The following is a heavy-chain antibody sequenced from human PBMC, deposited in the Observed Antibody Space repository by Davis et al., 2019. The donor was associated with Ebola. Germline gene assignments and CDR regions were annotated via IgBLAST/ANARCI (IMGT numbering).Heavy chain of an antibody. CDR3: ARDYNYSFDY. CDR1: QFNFTGAW. Sequence: GESLKISCAGSQFNFTGAWMNWVRQAPGKGLEWVSYISGNMAEIYYADSVKGRFTISRSNAKNSLYLQMNNLRDEDTAVYYCARDYNYSFDYWGQGALVTVSS. D-gene: IGHD5-24*01. CDR2: ISGNMAEI. J-gene: IGHJ4*02. V-gene: IGHV3-48*02.